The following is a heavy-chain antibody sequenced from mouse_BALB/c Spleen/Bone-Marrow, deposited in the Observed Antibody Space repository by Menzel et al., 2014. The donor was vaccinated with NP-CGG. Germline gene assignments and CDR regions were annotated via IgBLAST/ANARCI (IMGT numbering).Heavy chain of an antibody. CDR2: IDPANGNT. V-gene: IGHV14-3*02. D-gene: IGHD2-10*02. CDR3: ALLYGNYDY. Sequence: EVQLVESGAELVKPGASVKLSCSASGFNIKDTYMHWVKQRPEQGLEWIGRIDPANGNTKYDPKFQGKATITADTSSNTAYLQLNSRTSEATAVYYCALLYGNYDYWGQGTTLTVSS. J-gene: IGHJ2*01. CDR1: GFNIKDTY.